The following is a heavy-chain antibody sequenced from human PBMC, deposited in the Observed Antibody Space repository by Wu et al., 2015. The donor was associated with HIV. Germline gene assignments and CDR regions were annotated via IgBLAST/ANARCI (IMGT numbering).Heavy chain of an antibody. CDR1: GDFFSSYA. V-gene: IGHV1-69*12. CDR3: ARDRAPITMIVEPNGCDI. CDR2: IIPIFGTA. J-gene: IGHJ3*02. D-gene: IGHD3-22*01. Sequence: QVQLVQSGAEVKKPGSSVKVSCKASGDFFSSYAVNWVRQAPGQGLEWMGGIIPIFGTANYAQIFQGRVTITADGSTTTAYMELHSLTSGDTAVYYCARDRAPITMIVEPNGCDIWGQGTMVIVSS.